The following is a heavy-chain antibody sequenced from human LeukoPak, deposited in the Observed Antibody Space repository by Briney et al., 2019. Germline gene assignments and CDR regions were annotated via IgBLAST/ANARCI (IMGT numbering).Heavy chain of an antibody. D-gene: IGHD6-19*01. V-gene: IGHV1-69*13. CDR2: IIPIFGTA. CDR1: GYTFISYD. Sequence: GASVKVSCEASGYTFISYDINWVRQATGQGLEWMGGIIPIFGTANYAQKFQGRVTITADESTSTAYMELSSLRSEDTAVYYCARDHGSGWYGYWGQGTLVTVSS. CDR3: ARDHGSGWYGY. J-gene: IGHJ4*02.